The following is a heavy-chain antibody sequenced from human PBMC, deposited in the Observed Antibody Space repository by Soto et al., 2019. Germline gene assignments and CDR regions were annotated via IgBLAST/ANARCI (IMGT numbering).Heavy chain of an antibody. J-gene: IGHJ4*02. CDR2: ISGSGGRT. V-gene: IGHV3-23*01. Sequence: EVQLLESGGGLVQPGGSLRLSCATSGATFSRYAMSWVRQAPGKGLEWVSAISGSGGRTYYAASVKGRFTISRDNSKNTLYLQMNTLRAEDTAVYYGAKDEPDYVFLAVAIIWGQGTLVTVSS. CDR1: GATFSRYA. CDR3: AKDEPDYVFLAVAII. D-gene: IGHD3-3*01.